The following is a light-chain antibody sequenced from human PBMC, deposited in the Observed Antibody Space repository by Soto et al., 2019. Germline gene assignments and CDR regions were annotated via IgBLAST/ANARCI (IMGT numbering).Light chain of an antibody. Sequence: EIVLTQSPATLSLSPGERATLSCRASQSVSSYLAWHQQKPGQAPRLLIYDASNRATGIPARFSGSGSGTDFTLTISSLEPEDFAVYYCQQRSNWPYTFGQGTKLEIK. CDR3: QQRSNWPYT. CDR2: DAS. V-gene: IGKV3-11*01. J-gene: IGKJ2*01. CDR1: QSVSSY.